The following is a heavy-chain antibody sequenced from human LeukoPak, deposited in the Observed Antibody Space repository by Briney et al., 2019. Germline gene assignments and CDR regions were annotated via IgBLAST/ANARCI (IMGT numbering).Heavy chain of an antibody. CDR2: IKSKTDVGTT. Sequence: PGGSLRLSCAASGFTFSNAWMSWVRQAPGKGLEWVGRIKSKTDVGTTDYAAPVKGRFTISRDDSKNTLYLQMNSLKTEDTAVYYCTTDHHEGYCSSTSCYLVYMDVWGKGTTVTISS. V-gene: IGHV3-15*01. D-gene: IGHD2-2*01. CDR1: GFTFSNAW. CDR3: TTDHHEGYCSSTSCYLVYMDV. J-gene: IGHJ6*03.